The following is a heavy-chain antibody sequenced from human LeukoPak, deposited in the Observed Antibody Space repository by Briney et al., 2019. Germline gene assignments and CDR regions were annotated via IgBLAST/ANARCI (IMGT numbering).Heavy chain of an antibody. V-gene: IGHV4-39*01. CDR3: ARLDPPGIAAAGAN. Sequence: SETLSLTCTVSGGSISSSSYYWGWIRQPPGKGLEWIGSIYYSGSTYYNPSLKSRVTISVDTSKNQFSLKLSSVTAADTAVYYCARLDPPGIAAAGANWGQGTLVTVSS. CDR2: IYYSGST. J-gene: IGHJ1*01. D-gene: IGHD6-13*01. CDR1: GGSISSSSYY.